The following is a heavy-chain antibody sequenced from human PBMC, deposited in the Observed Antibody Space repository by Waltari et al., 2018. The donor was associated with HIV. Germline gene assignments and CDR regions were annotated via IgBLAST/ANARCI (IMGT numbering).Heavy chain of an antibody. CDR1: GYTFSAYT. D-gene: IGHD3-10*01. CDR3: ARGVSIVRGVMIRGHMDV. Sequence: VQLVQSGAEMRKPGASVKVSCRASGYTFSAYTISWVRQAPGQGLEWMGWISSYNSNTNYAQKFQGRVNMTTDTSTSTAHMELMSLRSDDTAVYYCARGVSIVRGVMIRGHMDVWGQGTTVTVSS. J-gene: IGHJ6*02. V-gene: IGHV1-18*01. CDR2: ISSYNSNT.